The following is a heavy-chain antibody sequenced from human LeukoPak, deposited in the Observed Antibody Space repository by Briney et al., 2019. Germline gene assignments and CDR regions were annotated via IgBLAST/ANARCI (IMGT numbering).Heavy chain of an antibody. Sequence: ASVKVSCKASGYTFTNYAMNWVRQAPGQGLEWMGWIHPSTGNPTYAQGFTGRFVFSLDTSVSTAYLQISSLKAEDTAVYYCARWDYDSSGYALYYFDYWGQGTLVTVSS. J-gene: IGHJ4*02. V-gene: IGHV7-4-1*02. CDR3: ARWDYDSSGYALYYFDY. CDR1: GYTFTNYA. CDR2: IHPSTGNP. D-gene: IGHD3-22*01.